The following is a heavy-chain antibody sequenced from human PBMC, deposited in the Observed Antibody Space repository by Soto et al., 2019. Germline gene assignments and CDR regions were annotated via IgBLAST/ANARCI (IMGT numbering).Heavy chain of an antibody. CDR2: IWYDGSIK. J-gene: IGHJ4*02. D-gene: IGHD3-10*01. CDR1: GFTFSSYG. CDR3: ARDEGLYGSGSYWPDY. Sequence: QVQLVESGGGVVQPGRSLRLSCAASGFTFSSYGMHWVRQAPGKGLEWVAVIWYDGSIKYYADSVKGRFTISRDNSKNTLDLQMSSLRAEDTAVYYCARDEGLYGSGSYWPDYWGQGTLVTVSS. V-gene: IGHV3-33*01.